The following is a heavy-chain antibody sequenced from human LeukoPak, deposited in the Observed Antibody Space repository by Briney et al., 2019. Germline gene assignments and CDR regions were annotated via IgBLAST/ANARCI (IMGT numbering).Heavy chain of an antibody. V-gene: IGHV3-30*18. CDR3: AKGYYYDSNGYYYVDDAFDI. CDR2: ISYDGSNK. Sequence: GRSLRLSCAASGFTFSSYGMHWVRQAPGKGLEWVAVISYDGSNKYYADSVKGRFTISRDNSRNTLYLQMNSLRAEDTAVYYCAKGYYYDSNGYYYVDDAFDIWGQGTMVTVSS. D-gene: IGHD3-22*01. CDR1: GFTFSSYG. J-gene: IGHJ3*02.